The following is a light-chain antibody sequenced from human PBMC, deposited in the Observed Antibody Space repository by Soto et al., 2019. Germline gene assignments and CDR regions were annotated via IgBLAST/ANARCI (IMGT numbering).Light chain of an antibody. CDR3: QQYGSSPPWT. J-gene: IGKJ1*01. V-gene: IGKV3-20*01. Sequence: EIVLTQSPGTLSLSPGERATLSCRTSQSVSSSYLAWYQQKPGQAPRLLIYGASSRATGIPDRFSGSVSGTGFTLTISRLEPEDFAVYYCQQYGSSPPWTFGQGTKVDNK. CDR1: QSVSSSY. CDR2: GAS.